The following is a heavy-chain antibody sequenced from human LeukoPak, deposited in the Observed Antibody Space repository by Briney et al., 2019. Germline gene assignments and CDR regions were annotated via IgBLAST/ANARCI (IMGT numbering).Heavy chain of an antibody. CDR3: ARYGSGSYAENWFDP. Sequence: GESLKISCKGSGYSFTSYWIGWVRQMPGKGLEWMGIIYPGDSDTRYSPSSQGQVTISADKSISTAYLQWSSLKASDTAMYYCARYGSGSYAENWFDPWGQGTLVTVSS. V-gene: IGHV5-51*01. CDR1: GYSFTSYW. D-gene: IGHD3-10*01. J-gene: IGHJ5*02. CDR2: IYPGDSDT.